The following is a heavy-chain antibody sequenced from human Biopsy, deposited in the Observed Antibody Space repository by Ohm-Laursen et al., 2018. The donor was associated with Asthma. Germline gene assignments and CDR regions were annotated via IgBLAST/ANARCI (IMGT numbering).Heavy chain of an antibody. Sequence: ASVKVSCKASGYTFISFAIHWVRQAPGQRLEWMGWVNTGNGDTKHSQKFQGRITITRDTSASTAYMELRSLRSEDTATYYCARTYYDFLTGQVKDVFGVWGQGTMVTVSS. V-gene: IGHV1-3*04. CDR1: GYTFISFA. J-gene: IGHJ3*01. D-gene: IGHD3-9*01. CDR3: ARTYYDFLTGQVKDVFGV. CDR2: VNTGNGDT.